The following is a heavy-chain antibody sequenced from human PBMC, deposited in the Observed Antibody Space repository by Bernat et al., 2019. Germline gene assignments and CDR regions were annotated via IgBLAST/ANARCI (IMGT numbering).Heavy chain of an antibody. CDR1: GFTFSSYW. Sequence: EVQLVESGGGLVQPGGSLRLSCAASGFTFSSYWMSWVRQAPGKGLEWVANIKQDGSEKYYVDSVKGRFTISRDNAKNSLYLQMNSLRAEDTAVYYCARSMVSDRLEVDDYWGQGTLVTVSS. J-gene: IGHJ4*02. D-gene: IGHD5-18*01. V-gene: IGHV3-7*01. CDR2: IKQDGSEK. CDR3: ARSMVSDRLEVDDY.